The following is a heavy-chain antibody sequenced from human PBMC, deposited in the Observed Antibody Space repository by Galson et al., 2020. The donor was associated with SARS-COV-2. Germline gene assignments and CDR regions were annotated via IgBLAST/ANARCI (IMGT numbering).Heavy chain of an antibody. Sequence: KIGESLKISCKGSGYSFTNYWIGWVRQMPGKGLEWMGTIYPGDSNTRYSPSFQGQVTMSADKSINTAYLQWSSLQASDSAMYYCAKFPYGGTSGWQTLESWCQGTQVTVSS. CDR1: GYSFTNYW. V-gene: IGHV5-51*01. CDR2: IYPGDSNT. J-gene: IGHJ4*02. CDR3: AKFPYGGTSGWQTLES. D-gene: IGHD6-19*01.